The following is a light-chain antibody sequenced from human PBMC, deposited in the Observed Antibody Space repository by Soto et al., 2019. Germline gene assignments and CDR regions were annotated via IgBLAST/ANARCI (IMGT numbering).Light chain of an antibody. CDR2: GAS. V-gene: IGKV3-20*01. J-gene: IGKJ4*01. Sequence: EIVLSQSPGTLSLSPGERATLSCRASDSVSDNYLAWYQQRSGQAPRLVIYGASSRASAVPDRFSGSGSGADFTLTISRLELEDFAVYYCQQYGSSPLTFGGGTKLDIK. CDR3: QQYGSSPLT. CDR1: DSVSDNY.